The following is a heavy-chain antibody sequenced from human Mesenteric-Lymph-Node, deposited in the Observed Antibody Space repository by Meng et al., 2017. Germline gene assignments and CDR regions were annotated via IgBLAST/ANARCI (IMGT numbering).Heavy chain of an antibody. J-gene: IGHJ4*02. CDR2: IYTSGST. Sequence: QVRIKQLDQVLVNPSDAQSRSCTVSGGSISSEYWSWIRQPAWKGLEWIGRIYTSGSTNYNPALKSRVTMSVDTSKNQFSLKLSSVTAADTAVYYCARVGGDYYDSSGYYRTYYFDYWGQGTLVTVSS. CDR3: ARVGGDYYDSSGYYRTYYFDY. CDR1: GGSISSEY. V-gene: IGHV4-4*07. D-gene: IGHD3-22*01.